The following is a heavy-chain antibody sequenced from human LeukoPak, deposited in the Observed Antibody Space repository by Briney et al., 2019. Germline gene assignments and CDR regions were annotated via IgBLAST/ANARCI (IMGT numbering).Heavy chain of an antibody. J-gene: IGHJ4*02. CDR2: ISYDGSNK. D-gene: IGHD1-26*01. V-gene: IGHV3-30*03. CDR3: ARDRRGGGGSYFDY. Sequence: GGSLRLSCAASGFSFSDHGMHWVRQAPGKGLEWVAVISYDGSNKYYADSVKGRFTISRDNSKNTLYLQMNSLRAEDTAVYYCARDRRGGGGSYFDYWGQGTLVTVSS. CDR1: GFSFSDHG.